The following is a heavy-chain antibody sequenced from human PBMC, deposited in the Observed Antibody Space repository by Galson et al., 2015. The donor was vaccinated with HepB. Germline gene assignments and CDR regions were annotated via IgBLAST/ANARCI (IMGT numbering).Heavy chain of an antibody. V-gene: IGHV3-30*18. D-gene: IGHD3-10*01. CDR2: ISYDGSNK. CDR1: GFTFSSYG. CDR3: ANLLWLGEFDAFDI. Sequence: SLRLSCAASGFTFSSYGMHWVRQAPGKGLEWVAVISYDGSNKYYADSVKGRFTISRDNSKNTLYLQMNSLRAEDTAVYYCANLLWLGEFDAFDIWGQGTMVTVSS. J-gene: IGHJ3*02.